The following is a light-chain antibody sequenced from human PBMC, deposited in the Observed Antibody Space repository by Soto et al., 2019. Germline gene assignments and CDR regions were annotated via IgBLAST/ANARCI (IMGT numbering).Light chain of an antibody. V-gene: IGKV3-20*01. CDR1: QSVSSSY. CDR2: GAS. Sequence: EIVLTQSPGTLSLSPGERATLSCRASQSVSSSYLAWYQQKPGQAPRLLIYGASSSATGIPDRCSGSGSVTDFTLTISRLEPEDFAMYYCQQYCSSPYTFGQGTKLEIK. CDR3: QQYCSSPYT. J-gene: IGKJ2*01.